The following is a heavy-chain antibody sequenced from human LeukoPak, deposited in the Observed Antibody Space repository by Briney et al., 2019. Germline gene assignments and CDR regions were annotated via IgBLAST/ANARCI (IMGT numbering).Heavy chain of an antibody. CDR3: ARRVRSGDGWIFDY. J-gene: IGHJ4*02. V-gene: IGHV4-59*01. CDR1: GGSISSYY. Sequence: SETLSLTCTVSGGSISSYYWSGIRQPPGKGLEWLGYIYYSGSSNYNPSLKSRVTMSADTSKNQFSLKLSSVTAADTAVYYCARRVRSGDGWIFDYWGQGTLVTVSS. D-gene: IGHD5-24*01. CDR2: IYYSGSS.